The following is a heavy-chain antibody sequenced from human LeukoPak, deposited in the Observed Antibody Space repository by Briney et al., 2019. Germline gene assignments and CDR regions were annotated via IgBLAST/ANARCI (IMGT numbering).Heavy chain of an antibody. CDR3: ARDRSRGGRAAPTGGYYGMDV. V-gene: IGHV1-69*01. D-gene: IGHD6-6*01. CDR1: GGTFSSYA. CDR2: IIPIFGTA. J-gene: IGHJ6*02. Sequence: GASVKVSCKASGGTFSSYAISWVRQAPGQGLEWMGGIIPIFGTANYAQKFQGRVTITADESTSTAYMELSSLRSEDTAVYYCARDRSRGGRAAPTGGYYGMDVWGQGTAVTVSS.